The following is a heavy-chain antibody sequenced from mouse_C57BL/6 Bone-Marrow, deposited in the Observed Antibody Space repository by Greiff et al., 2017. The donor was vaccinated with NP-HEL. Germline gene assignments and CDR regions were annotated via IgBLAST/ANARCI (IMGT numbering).Heavy chain of an antibody. CDR1: GFTFSSYG. CDR2: ISSGGSST. V-gene: IGHV5-6*03. Sequence: EVKLLESGGGLVKPGGSLKLSCAASGFTFSSYGMSWVRQTPDKRLEWVATISSGGSSTYYPDSVKGRFTISRDNAKNTLYLQMSSLRSEDTAMYYCARPILLRSHWYLDVWGKGTTVTVSS. CDR3: ARPILLRSHWYLDV. D-gene: IGHD1-1*01. J-gene: IGHJ1*03.